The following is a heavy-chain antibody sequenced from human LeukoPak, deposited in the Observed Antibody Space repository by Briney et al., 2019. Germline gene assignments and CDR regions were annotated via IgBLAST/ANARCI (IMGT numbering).Heavy chain of an antibody. V-gene: IGHV3-23*01. CDR3: AKDADSGSYLVY. CDR2: ISGSGCST. J-gene: IGHJ4*02. Sequence: GGSLRLSCAASGFIFSTYAPSWARQAPGQGLARASAISGSGCSTYYADSVKGRFTISRDNSKNTLYLQMNSLRAEDTAVYYCAKDADSGSYLVYWGQGTLVTVSS. CDR1: GFIFSTYA. D-gene: IGHD1-26*01.